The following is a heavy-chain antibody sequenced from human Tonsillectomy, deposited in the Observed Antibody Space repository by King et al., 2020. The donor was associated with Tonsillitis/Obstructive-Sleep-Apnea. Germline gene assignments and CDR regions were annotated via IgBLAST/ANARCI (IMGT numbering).Heavy chain of an antibody. J-gene: IGHJ6*03. CDR2: IYYRGST. V-gene: IGHV4-39*01. CDR1: GGSISSSSYY. D-gene: IGHD5-18*01. Sequence: LQLQESGPGLVKPSETLSLTCTVSGGSISSSSYYWGWIRQPPGKGLEWIGSIYYRGSTYYNPPLKSRVTVSVDTSRNQFSLKLSSVTAADTAVYYCARQKNTAMVADYYYYMDVWGKGTTVTVSS. CDR3: ARQKNTAMVADYYYYMDV.